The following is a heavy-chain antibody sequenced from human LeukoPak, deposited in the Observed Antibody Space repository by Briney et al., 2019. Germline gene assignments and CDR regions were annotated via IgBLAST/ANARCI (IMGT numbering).Heavy chain of an antibody. CDR2: ISSSGSTI. J-gene: IGHJ4*02. CDR1: EFTFSSYE. Sequence: PGGSLRLSCAASEFTFSSYEMNWVRQAPGKGLEWVSYISSSGSTIYYADSVKGRFTISRDNAKNSLYLQMNSLRAEDTAVYYCARGRYSSGFDYWGQGTLVTVSS. CDR3: ARGRYSSGFDY. D-gene: IGHD6-19*01. V-gene: IGHV3-48*03.